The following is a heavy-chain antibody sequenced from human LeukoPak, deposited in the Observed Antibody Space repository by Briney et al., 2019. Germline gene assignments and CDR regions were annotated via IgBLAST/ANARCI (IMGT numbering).Heavy chain of an antibody. Sequence: GGSLRLSCAASGFTFSSYAMSWVRQAPGKGLEWVSAISGSGGSTYYADSVKGRFTISRDNSKNTLYLQMNSLRAEDTAVYYCASDKYDSSGYSTQYFDYWGQGTLVTVSS. CDR2: ISGSGGST. CDR3: ASDKYDSSGYSTQYFDY. V-gene: IGHV3-23*01. CDR1: GFTFSSYA. J-gene: IGHJ4*02. D-gene: IGHD3-22*01.